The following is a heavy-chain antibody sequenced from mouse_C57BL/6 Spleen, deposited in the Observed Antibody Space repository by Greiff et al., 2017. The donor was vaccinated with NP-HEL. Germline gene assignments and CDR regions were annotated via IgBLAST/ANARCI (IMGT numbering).Heavy chain of an antibody. V-gene: IGHV5-6*02. CDR1: GFTFSSYG. J-gene: IGHJ2*01. D-gene: IGHD1-1*01. CDR3: AKNYYGSSEGHFDY. Sequence: EVMLVESGGDLVKPGGSLKLSCAASGFTFSSYGMSWVRQTPDKRLAWVATISSGGSYTYYPDSVKGRFTISRDNAKNTLYLQMSSLKSEDTAMYYCAKNYYGSSEGHFDYWGQGTTLTVSS. CDR2: ISSGGSYT.